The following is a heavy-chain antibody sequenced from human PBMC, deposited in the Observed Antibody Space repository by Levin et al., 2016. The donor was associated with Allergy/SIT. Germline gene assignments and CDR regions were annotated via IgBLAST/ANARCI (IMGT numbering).Heavy chain of an antibody. D-gene: IGHD3-10*02. CDR3: AKGTRQLNMFEEIWPGDYLEY. J-gene: IGHJ4*02. CDR2: ISHDGGNR. CDR1: GFTFSDYA. Sequence: GESLKISCAASGFTFSDYAMHWVRQAPGKGLEWLAVISHDGGNRFKAGSVKGRFTVSRDNSKSTLFLQMENLNSDDTALYFCAKGTRQLNMFEEIWPGDYLEYWGQGTVVTVST. V-gene: IGHV3-30*18.